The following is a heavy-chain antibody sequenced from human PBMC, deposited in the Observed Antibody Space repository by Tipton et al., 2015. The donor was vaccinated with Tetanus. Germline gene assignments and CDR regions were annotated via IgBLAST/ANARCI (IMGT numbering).Heavy chain of an antibody. V-gene: IGHV3-21*01. J-gene: IGHJ4*02. CDR2: IRGSGSYI. CDR1: GFTLSRNS. D-gene: IGHD2-2*01. Sequence: SLRLSCAASGFTLSRNSMNWVRQAPGKGLEWVSSIRGSGSYISYADSVKGRFTISRDNAKNSLYLQMSSLRVEDTAVYYCARGTWGGYCSSATCYPSDYRGQGALVAVSS. CDR3: ARGTWGGYCSSATCYPSDY.